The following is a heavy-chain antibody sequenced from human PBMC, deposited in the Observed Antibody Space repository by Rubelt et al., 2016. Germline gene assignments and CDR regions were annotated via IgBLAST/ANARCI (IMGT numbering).Heavy chain of an antibody. J-gene: IGHJ5*02. V-gene: IGHV5-10-1*01. CDR1: GYSFTSSW. CDR3: ARHAGDGGNSEDWFDP. Sequence: EVQLVQSGAEVKKPGESLRISCKGSGYSFTSSWISWVRQMPGKGLEWMGRIDPSDSYTNYSPSFQGDVTMSADKSISTAYLQWSSLKAADTAMYYCARHAGDGGNSEDWFDPWGQGTLVTVSS. D-gene: IGHD4-23*01. CDR2: IDPSDSYT.